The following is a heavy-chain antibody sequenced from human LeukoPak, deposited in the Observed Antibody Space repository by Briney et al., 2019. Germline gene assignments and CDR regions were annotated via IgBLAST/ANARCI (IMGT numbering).Heavy chain of an antibody. J-gene: IGHJ6*04. Sequence: SVKVSCKASGGTFSSYAISWVRQAPGQGLEWMGGIIPIFGTASYAQKFQGRVTITADESTSTAYMELSSLRSEDTAVYYCARSRITMVRGVIPGDYYYYYGMDVWGKGTTVTVSS. CDR1: GGTFSSYA. V-gene: IGHV1-69*01. CDR2: IIPIFGTA. CDR3: ARSRITMVRGVIPGDYYYYYGMDV. D-gene: IGHD3-10*01.